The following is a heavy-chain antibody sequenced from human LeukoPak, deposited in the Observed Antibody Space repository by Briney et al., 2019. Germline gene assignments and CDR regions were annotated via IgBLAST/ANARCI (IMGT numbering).Heavy chain of an antibody. CDR2: IYYSGST. D-gene: IGHD3-10*01. J-gene: IGHJ5*02. CDR3: ARDKHRSGSAHTFDP. Sequence: PSETLPLTCTVSGGSISSYYWSWIRQPPGKGLEWIAYIYYSGSTNYNPSLKSRVTISVDTSKNQFSLKLNSVTAADTAVYYCARDKHRSGSAHTFDPWGQGTLVTVSS. V-gene: IGHV4-59*01. CDR1: GGSISSYY.